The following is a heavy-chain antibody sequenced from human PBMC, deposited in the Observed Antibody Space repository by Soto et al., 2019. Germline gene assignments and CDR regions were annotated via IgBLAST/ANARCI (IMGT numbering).Heavy chain of an antibody. CDR3: ARDRYYYYGMDV. Sequence: ASVKVSCKASGYTFTSYYINWVRQATGQGLEWMGWMNPNSGNTGYAQKFQGRVTMTRNTSISTAYMELSSLRSEDTAVYYCARDRYYYYGMDVWGQGTTVTVSS. CDR2: MNPNSGNT. V-gene: IGHV1-8*01. CDR1: GYTFTSYY. J-gene: IGHJ6*02.